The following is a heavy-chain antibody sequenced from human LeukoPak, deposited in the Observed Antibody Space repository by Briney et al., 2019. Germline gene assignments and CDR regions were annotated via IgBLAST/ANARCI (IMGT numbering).Heavy chain of an antibody. CDR3: ARDLFTSSWYRWFYP. J-gene: IGHJ5*02. CDR1: GGSISSSSYY. CDR2: IYYSGST. V-gene: IGHV4-39*02. D-gene: IGHD6-13*01. Sequence: SETLSLACTVSGGSISSSSYYWGWIRQPPGKGLEWIGSIYYSGSTYYNPSLKSRVTISVDTSKNQFSLKLSSVTAADTAVYYCARDLFTSSWYRWFYPWGQGTLVTVSS.